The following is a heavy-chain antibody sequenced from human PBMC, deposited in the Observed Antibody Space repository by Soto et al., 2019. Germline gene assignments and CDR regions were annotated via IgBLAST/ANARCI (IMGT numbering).Heavy chain of an antibody. J-gene: IGHJ6*02. CDR3: ARSRDGYSFYFYYGMDG. CDR2: ILHDGSAE. CDR1: GFTFTSYG. D-gene: IGHD4-4*01. V-gene: IGHV3-30*03. Sequence: GGSLRLSCAASGFTFTSYGMHWVRQAPGKGLEWMALILHDGSAEYHADSVKGRFTISRDNSKNTLYLQMNSLRAEDTAVYYCARSRDGYSFYFYYGMDGWGQGTTVTVSS.